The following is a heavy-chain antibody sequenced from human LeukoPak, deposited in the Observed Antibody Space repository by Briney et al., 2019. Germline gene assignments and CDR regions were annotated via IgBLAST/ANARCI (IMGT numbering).Heavy chain of an antibody. D-gene: IGHD6-13*01. V-gene: IGHV5-51*01. CDR1: GYSFTSYW. CDR3: ASAKPRGYSSSWPSFFDP. CDR2: IYPGDSDT. J-gene: IGHJ5*02. Sequence: GESLKISCKGSGYSFTSYWIGWVRQMPGKGLEWMGIIYPGDSDTRYSPSFQGQVTISADKSISTAYLQWSSLKASDTAMYYCASAKPRGYSSSWPSFFDPWGQGTLVTVSS.